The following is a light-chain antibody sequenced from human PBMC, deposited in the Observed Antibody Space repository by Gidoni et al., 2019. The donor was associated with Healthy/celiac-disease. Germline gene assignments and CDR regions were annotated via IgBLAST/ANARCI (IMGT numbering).Light chain of an antibody. CDR3: QALDSSTAV. J-gene: IGLJ2*01. V-gene: IGLV3-1*01. CDR2: QDS. CDR1: KLGDKY. Sequence: SYELTQPPSVSVSPGQTASITCSGDKLGDKYACWYQQKPGQSPVLVIYQDSKRPSGLPERFSGSNSGNTATLTISGTQAMDQADSYCQALDSSTAVFGGGTTLTVL.